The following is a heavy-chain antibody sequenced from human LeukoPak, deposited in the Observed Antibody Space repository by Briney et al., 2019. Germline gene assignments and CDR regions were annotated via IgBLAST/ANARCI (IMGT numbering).Heavy chain of an antibody. J-gene: IGHJ5*02. Sequence: PSQTLSLTCTVSGGSISSGGYYWSWIRQHPGKGLEWIGYIYYSGSTYYYPSLKSRVTISVDTSKNQFSLKLSSVTAADTAVYYCARASYDYVWGSYRLDEGFDPWGQGTLVTVSS. D-gene: IGHD3-16*02. V-gene: IGHV4-31*03. CDR2: IYYSGST. CDR1: GGSISSGGYY. CDR3: ARASYDYVWGSYRLDEGFDP.